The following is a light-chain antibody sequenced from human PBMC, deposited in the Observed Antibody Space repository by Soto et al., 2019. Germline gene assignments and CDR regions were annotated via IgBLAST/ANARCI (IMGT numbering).Light chain of an antibody. J-gene: IGKJ1*01. CDR1: QGIGND. CDR2: VAS. V-gene: IGKV1-17*01. CDR3: QQANSFPWT. Sequence: DIQMTQSPSSLSASVGDTVTITCRASQGIGNDLGWYQQKPGKAPKRLIYVASRLEGGVPSRFRGSGSGTDFTLTISSLQSEDFATYYCQQANSFPWTFGQGTKVDIK.